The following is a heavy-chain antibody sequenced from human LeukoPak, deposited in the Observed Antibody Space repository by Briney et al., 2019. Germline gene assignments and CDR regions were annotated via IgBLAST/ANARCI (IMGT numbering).Heavy chain of an antibody. CDR2: IQNSGRT. CDR1: GFTVSSNY. D-gene: IGHD6-13*01. CDR3: ARTSTSWPRYAFDI. V-gene: IGHV3-53*01. J-gene: IGHJ3*02. Sequence: SGGSLRLSCAASGFTVSSNYMSWVRQAPGKGLEWVSVIQNSGRTYYADSVEGRFTISRDNSQNTLYLQMSSLRAEDTAVYYCARTSTSWPRYAFDIWGQGTLVTVSS.